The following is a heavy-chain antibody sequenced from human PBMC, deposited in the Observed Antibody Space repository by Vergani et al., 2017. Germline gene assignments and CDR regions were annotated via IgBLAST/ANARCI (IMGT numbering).Heavy chain of an antibody. CDR1: GGSISSSSYY. V-gene: IGHV4-39*07. J-gene: IGHJ4*02. D-gene: IGHD6-6*01. CDR3: ARGALDLPFDY. Sequence: QPQLQESGPGLVKPSETVSLTCTVSGGSISSSSYYWGWIRQPPGKGLEWIGTIYYSGSTYYNPSLKSRVTISVDTSKNQFSLKLSSVTAADTAVYYCARGALDLPFDYWGQGTLVTVSS. CDR2: IYYSGST.